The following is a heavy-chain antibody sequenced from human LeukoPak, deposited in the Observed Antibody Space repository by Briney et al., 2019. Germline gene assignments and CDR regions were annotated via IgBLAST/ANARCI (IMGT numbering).Heavy chain of an antibody. CDR3: ARGLPFTIVLMVYENWFDP. CDR1: GGSFSGYY. V-gene: IGHV4-34*01. CDR2: INHSGST. Sequence: SETLSLTCAVYGGSFSGYYWSWIRQPPGKGLEWIGEINHSGSTHYNPSLKSRVTISVDTSKNQFSLRLSSVTAADTAVYYCARGLPFTIVLMVYENWFDPWGQGTLVTVSS. J-gene: IGHJ5*02. D-gene: IGHD2-8*01.